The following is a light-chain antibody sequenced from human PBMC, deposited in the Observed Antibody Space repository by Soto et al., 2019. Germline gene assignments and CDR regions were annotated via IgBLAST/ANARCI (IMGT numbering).Light chain of an antibody. Sequence: DIVMTQSPDSLAVSLGDRATINCKSSQSVLYSSNNKNYLAWYQQKPGQPPKLLIYWASTRESGVPDRFSGSGSGTDFTLTISSLQAEDVAVYYCQQYYSTPYTFVQGTKLEIK. J-gene: IGKJ2*01. CDR1: QSVLYSSNNKNY. V-gene: IGKV4-1*01. CDR3: QQYYSTPYT. CDR2: WAS.